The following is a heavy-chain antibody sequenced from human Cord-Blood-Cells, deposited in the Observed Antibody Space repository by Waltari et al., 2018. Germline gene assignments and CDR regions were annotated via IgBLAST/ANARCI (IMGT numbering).Heavy chain of an antibody. V-gene: IGHV3-48*02. D-gene: IGHD2-15*01. CDR3: ARGGNSFDY. CDR2: ISSSSSTI. CDR1: GVTFSSYS. J-gene: IGHJ4*02. Sequence: EVQQVESGGGLVQQGGSLRLTCPAYGVTFSSYSMDWVRHAPGKGLECVSYISSSSSTIYYADSVKGRFTISRDNAKNSLYLQMNSLRDEDTAVYYCARGGNSFDYWSQGTLVTVSS.